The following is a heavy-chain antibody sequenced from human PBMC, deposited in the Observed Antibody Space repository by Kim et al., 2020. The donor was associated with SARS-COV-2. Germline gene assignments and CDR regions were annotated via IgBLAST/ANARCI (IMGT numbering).Heavy chain of an antibody. CDR1: GGSISSGGYY. V-gene: IGHV4-31*03. D-gene: IGHD3-22*01. Sequence: SETLSLTCTVSGGSISSGGYYWSWIRQHPGKGLEWIGYIYYSGSTYYNPSLKSRVTISVDTSKNQFSLKLSSVTAADTAVYYCASNYYDSSGYLDAFDIWGQGTMVTVSS. J-gene: IGHJ3*02. CDR3: ASNYYDSSGYLDAFDI. CDR2: IYYSGST.